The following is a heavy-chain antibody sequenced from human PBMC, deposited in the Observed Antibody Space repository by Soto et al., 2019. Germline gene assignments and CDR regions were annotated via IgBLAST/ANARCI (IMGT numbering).Heavy chain of an antibody. D-gene: IGHD6-19*01. CDR3: ARPSLRIAVAGTMAFDI. CDR1: GYPFTSYV. V-gene: IGHV1-18*01. J-gene: IGHJ3*02. Sequence: ASVKVSCKASGYPFTSYVISWVRQAPGQGLEWMGWISAYNGNTNYAQKLQGRVTMTTDTSTSTAYMELRSLRSDDTAAYYCARPSLRIAVAGTMAFDIWGQGTMVTVSS. CDR2: ISAYNGNT.